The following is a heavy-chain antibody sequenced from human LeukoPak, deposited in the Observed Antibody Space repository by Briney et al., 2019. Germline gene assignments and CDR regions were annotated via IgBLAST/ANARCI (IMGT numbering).Heavy chain of an antibody. J-gene: IGHJ5*01. CDR1: GGSISSNSYY. V-gene: IGHV4-39*07. Sequence: SETLSLTCTVSGGSISSNSYYWGWIRQPPGKGLEWIGSIHYSGSTYFNPSLKSRVTMSVDTSKNQFSLRLSSVTAADTAMYYCARGSGTYYVYNWFHPWGQGTTVTVSS. CDR3: ARGSGTYYVYNWFHP. D-gene: IGHD3-10*01. CDR2: IHYSGST.